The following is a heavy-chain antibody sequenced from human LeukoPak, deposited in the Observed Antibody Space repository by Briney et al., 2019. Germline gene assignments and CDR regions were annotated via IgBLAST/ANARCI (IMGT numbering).Heavy chain of an antibody. J-gene: IGHJ3*02. Sequence: ASVKVSCKASGYTFTTCGISWVRQAPGQGLEWMGWISVYNGNTDYAQNLQGRVTMTTDTSTSTAYMELWSLRSDDTAVYYCTRDPRTVAGLGFDIWGHGPMVTVSS. V-gene: IGHV1-18*04. CDR3: TRDPRTVAGLGFDI. CDR2: ISVYNGNT. D-gene: IGHD4-11*01. CDR1: GYTFTTCG.